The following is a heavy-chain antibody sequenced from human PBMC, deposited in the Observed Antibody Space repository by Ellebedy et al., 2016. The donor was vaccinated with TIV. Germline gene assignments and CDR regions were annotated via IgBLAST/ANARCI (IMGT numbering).Heavy chain of an antibody. CDR3: AKQGGYSYGSPFDY. V-gene: IGHV1-3*01. CDR1: GYIVTNHA. J-gene: IGHJ4*02. CDR2: IYPANGDT. D-gene: IGHD5-18*01. Sequence: AASVKVSCKASGYIVTNHAIHWVRQAPGQSFEWMGWIYPANGDTKYSQQFQGRVTFTSDTSATTVYMELSSLRSEDTAVYYCAKQGGYSYGSPFDYWGQGTLVTVSS.